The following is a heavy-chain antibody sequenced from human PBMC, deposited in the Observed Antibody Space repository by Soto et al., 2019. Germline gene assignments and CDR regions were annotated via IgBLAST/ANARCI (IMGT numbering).Heavy chain of an antibody. CDR1: GFTFNYYA. V-gene: IGHV3-30-3*01. D-gene: IGHD1-1*01. J-gene: IGHJ4*02. CDR3: ARDWRTTATFFDY. Sequence: GGSLRLSCAASGFTFNYYAMYWVRQAPGKGLEWVAVISYDGSSKYYADSVKGRFTISRDNSKSTLYLQLNSLKTEDTAVYYCARDWRTTATFFDYWGQGTLVTVSS. CDR2: ISYDGSSK.